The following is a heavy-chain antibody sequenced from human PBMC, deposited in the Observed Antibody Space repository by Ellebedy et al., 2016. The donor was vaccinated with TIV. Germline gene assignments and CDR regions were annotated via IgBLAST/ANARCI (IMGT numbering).Heavy chain of an antibody. CDR3: ARGDIGYCSGGSCYSGYYYGMDV. D-gene: IGHD2-15*01. CDR2: IIPIFGTA. CDR1: GGTFSSYA. J-gene: IGHJ6*02. V-gene: IGHV1-69*13. Sequence: AASVKVSCKASGGTFSSYAISWVRQAPGQGLEWMGGIIPIFGTANYAQKFQGRVTITADESTSTAYMELSSLRSEDTAVYCCARGDIGYCSGGSCYSGYYYGMDVWGQGTTVTVSS.